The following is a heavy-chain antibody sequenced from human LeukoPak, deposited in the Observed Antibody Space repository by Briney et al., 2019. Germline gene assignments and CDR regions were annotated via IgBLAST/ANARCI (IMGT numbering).Heavy chain of an antibody. D-gene: IGHD3-10*01. CDR1: GFTFSSYG. CDR3: AKDPGYYGSGSYFTCFDY. Sequence: GGSLRLSCAASGFTFSSYGMHWVRQAPGKGLEWVAFIRYDGSNKYYADSVKGRFTISRGNSKNTLYLQMNSLRAEDTAVYYCAKDPGYYGSGSYFTCFDYWGQGTLVTVSS. V-gene: IGHV3-30*02. J-gene: IGHJ4*02. CDR2: IRYDGSNK.